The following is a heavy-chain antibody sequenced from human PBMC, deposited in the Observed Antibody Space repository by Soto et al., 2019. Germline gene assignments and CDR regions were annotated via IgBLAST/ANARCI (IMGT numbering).Heavy chain of an antibody. D-gene: IGHD3-22*01. CDR3: AREADFASSGYLLDS. V-gene: IGHV3-21*01. CDR1: GFTFSGFS. CDR2: VTSSPSSM. Sequence: PGGSLRPSCAASGFTFSGFSMNWVRQAPGKGLEWVSSVTSSPSSMFYADSVKGRFTISRDDAKDSLFLQMNSLRADDTAVYYCAREADFASSGYLLDSWGLGTLVTVSS. J-gene: IGHJ5*01.